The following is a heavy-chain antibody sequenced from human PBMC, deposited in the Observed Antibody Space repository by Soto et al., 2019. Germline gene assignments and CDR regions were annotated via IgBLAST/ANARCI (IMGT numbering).Heavy chain of an antibody. D-gene: IGHD6-19*01. Sequence: QVQLVQSGAEVKKPGASVKVSCKASGYTFTSYAMHWVRQAPGQRLEWMGWINAGNGNTKYSQKFQGRVTMTRDTSASTAYMELSSLRSEDTAVYYCARGALGDSSGWFYGMDVWGQGTTVTVSS. V-gene: IGHV1-3*01. CDR3: ARGALGDSSGWFYGMDV. CDR1: GYTFTSYA. J-gene: IGHJ6*02. CDR2: INAGNGNT.